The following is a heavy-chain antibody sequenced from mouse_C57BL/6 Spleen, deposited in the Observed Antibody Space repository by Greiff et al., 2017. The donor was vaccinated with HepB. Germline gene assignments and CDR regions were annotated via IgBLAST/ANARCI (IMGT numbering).Heavy chain of an antibody. J-gene: IGHJ4*01. Sequence: EVKLMESEGGLVQPGSSMKLSCTASGFTFSDYYMAWVRQVPEKGLEWVANINYDGSSTYYLDSLKSRFIISRDNAKNILYLQMSSLKSEDTATYYCARAYYYGLDYWGQGTSVTVSS. V-gene: IGHV5-16*01. CDR2: INYDGSST. CDR3: ARAYYYGLDY. CDR1: GFTFSDYY.